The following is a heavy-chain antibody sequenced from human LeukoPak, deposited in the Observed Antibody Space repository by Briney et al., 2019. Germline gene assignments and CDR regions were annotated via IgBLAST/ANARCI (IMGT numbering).Heavy chain of an antibody. J-gene: IGHJ6*02. CDR2: MNQDGSAK. Sequence: GGSLRLSCAASGFIFNNYWMNWVRQAPGKGLEWVANMNQDGSAKVYADSVKGRFTISRDNSKNTLYLQMNSLRAEDTAVYYCARDPYYDFWSGYLYYYYGMDVWGQGTTVTVSS. V-gene: IGHV3-7*01. CDR3: ARDPYYDFWSGYLYYYYGMDV. CDR1: GFIFNNYW. D-gene: IGHD3-3*01.